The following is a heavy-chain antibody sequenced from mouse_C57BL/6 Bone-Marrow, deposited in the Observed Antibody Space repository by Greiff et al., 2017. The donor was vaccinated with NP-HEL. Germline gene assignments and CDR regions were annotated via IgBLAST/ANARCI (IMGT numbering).Heavy chain of an antibody. D-gene: IGHD4-1*01. J-gene: IGHJ2*01. Sequence: EVMLVESGGGLVKPGGSLKLSCAASGFTFSSYAMSWVRQTPEKRLEWVATISAGGSYTYYPDNVQGRFTISRDKAKNKLYLQLSQLKSEDTAMYYCAREEVDLGRVDYWGQGTTLTVSS. CDR3: AREEVDLGRVDY. CDR1: GFTFSSYA. V-gene: IGHV5-4*01. CDR2: ISAGGSYT.